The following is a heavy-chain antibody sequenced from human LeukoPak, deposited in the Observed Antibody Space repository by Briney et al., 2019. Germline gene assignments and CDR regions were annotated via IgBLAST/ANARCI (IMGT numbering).Heavy chain of an antibody. D-gene: IGHD3-3*01. Sequence: PSETLSLTCAVYGGSFSGYYWSWIRQPPGKGLEWIGEINHSGSTNYNPSLKSRVTISVDTSKNQFSLKLSSVTAADTAVYYCARSGPFTIFGVVIMEGCGMDVWGQGTTVTVSS. J-gene: IGHJ6*02. CDR2: INHSGST. CDR3: ARSGPFTIFGVVIMEGCGMDV. CDR1: GGSFSGYY. V-gene: IGHV4-34*01.